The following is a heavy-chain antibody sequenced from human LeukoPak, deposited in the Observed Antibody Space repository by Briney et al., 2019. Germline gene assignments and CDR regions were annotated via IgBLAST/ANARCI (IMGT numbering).Heavy chain of an antibody. CDR3: ARGAYGDK. D-gene: IGHD4-17*01. Sequence: ASVKVSCEASGYTLTSYGINWMRQAPGQGLEWMGWISTQTGNTNYAQKVQGRLTLTTDRSTNTAYMELRSLRSDDTAVYYCARGAYGDKWGQGTMVTVSS. J-gene: IGHJ4*02. CDR2: ISTQTGNT. CDR1: GYTLTSYG. V-gene: IGHV1-18*01.